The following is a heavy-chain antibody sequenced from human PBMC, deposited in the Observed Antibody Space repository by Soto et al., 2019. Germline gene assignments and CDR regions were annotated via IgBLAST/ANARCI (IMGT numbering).Heavy chain of an antibody. V-gene: IGHV5-51*01. CDR1: GYSFTSYW. Sequence: PGESLKISCKGSGYSFTSYWIGWVREVPGKGLEWMGIIYPGDSDTRYSPSFQGQVTISADKSISTAYLQWSSLKASDTAMYYCARHATSYYDFWSGYYTGRSYYGMDVWGQGTTVTVSS. CDR3: ARHATSYYDFWSGYYTGRSYYGMDV. J-gene: IGHJ6*02. CDR2: IYPGDSDT. D-gene: IGHD3-3*01.